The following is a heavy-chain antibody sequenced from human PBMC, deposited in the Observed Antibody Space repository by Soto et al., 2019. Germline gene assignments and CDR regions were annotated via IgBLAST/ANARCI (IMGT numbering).Heavy chain of an antibody. V-gene: IGHV3-23*01. D-gene: IGHD3-3*01. J-gene: IGHJ6*02. CDR3: PKDNGIRFLPWLPPYCMDV. Sequence: GGSLRLSCAASGFTFSSYAMSWVRQAPGKGLEWVSAISGSGGSTYYADSGKGRFTISRDNSKNTLYLQMNSLRAEDTAVYSCPKDNGIRFLPWLPPYCMDVWGQGTTVTVSS. CDR2: ISGSGGST. CDR1: GFTFSSYA.